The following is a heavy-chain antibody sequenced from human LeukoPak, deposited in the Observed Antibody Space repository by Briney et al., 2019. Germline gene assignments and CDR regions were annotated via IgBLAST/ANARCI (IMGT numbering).Heavy chain of an antibody. CDR1: GGSFSGYY. D-gene: IGHD5-18*01. J-gene: IGHJ3*02. Sequence: PSETLSLTCAVYGGSFSGYYWSWIRQPPGKGLEWIGEINHSGSTNYNPSLKSRVTISVDTSKNQFSLKLSSVTAADTAVYYCATAMVSHDAFNIWGQGTMVTVSS. CDR2: INHSGST. V-gene: IGHV4-34*01. CDR3: ATAMVSHDAFNI.